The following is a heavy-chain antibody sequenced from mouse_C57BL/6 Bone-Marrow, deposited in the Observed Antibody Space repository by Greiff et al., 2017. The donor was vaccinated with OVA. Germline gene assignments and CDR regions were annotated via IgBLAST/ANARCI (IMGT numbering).Heavy chain of an antibody. CDR3: ASRYYGSSYVDY. CDR1: GFTFSSYG. J-gene: IGHJ2*01. Sequence: EVKLMESGGDLVKPGGSLKLSCAASGFTFSSYGMSWVRQTPDKRLEWVATISSGGSYTYYPDSVKGRFTISRDNAKNTLYLQMSSLKSEDTAMYYCASRYYGSSYVDYWGQGTTLTVSS. D-gene: IGHD1-1*01. CDR2: ISSGGSYT. V-gene: IGHV5-6*02.